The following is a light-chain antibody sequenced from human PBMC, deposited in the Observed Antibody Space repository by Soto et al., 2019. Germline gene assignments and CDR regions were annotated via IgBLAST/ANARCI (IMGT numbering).Light chain of an antibody. J-gene: IGLJ2*01. CDR3: SSYTNSGTV. Sequence: QSALTQPASVSGSPGQSITISCTATSSDVGGYNYVSWYQQHPGKAPKLMIYDVSNRPSGVSNRFSGSKSGNTASLTISGLQAEDEADYYCSSYTNSGTVFGGGTKLTVL. CDR2: DVS. V-gene: IGLV2-14*01. CDR1: SSDVGGYNY.